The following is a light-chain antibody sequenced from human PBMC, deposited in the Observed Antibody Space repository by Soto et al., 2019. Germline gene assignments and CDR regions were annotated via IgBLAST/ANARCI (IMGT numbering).Light chain of an antibody. CDR3: QQYGASPRT. J-gene: IGKJ1*01. V-gene: IGKV3-20*01. CDR2: GAS. CDR1: QTITSNN. Sequence: DIVMTQSPGTLSLSPGERATRSCRASQTITSNNLAWYQQKPGQSPRLLIYGASSRATGFPDGFRGSGSGTGFTLTISRLEPEDFAVYYCQQYGASPRTFGQGTKVEI.